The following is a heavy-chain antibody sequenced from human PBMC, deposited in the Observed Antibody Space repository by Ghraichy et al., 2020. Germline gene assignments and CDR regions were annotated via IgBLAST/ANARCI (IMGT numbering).Heavy chain of an antibody. CDR3: TRDRKSVTGFYYYGMGV. V-gene: IGHV6-1*01. CDR1: GDSVSSSSAA. CDR2: TYYRSRWYN. J-gene: IGHJ6*02. Sequence: LSLTCAISGDSVSSSSAAWTWIRQSPSGGLEWLGRTYYRSRWYNDYAVSVESRIAIDADTSKNQFSLQLNSVTPEDTAVYYCTRDRKSVTGFYYYGMGVWGQGSTVTVSS. D-gene: IGHD6-19*01.